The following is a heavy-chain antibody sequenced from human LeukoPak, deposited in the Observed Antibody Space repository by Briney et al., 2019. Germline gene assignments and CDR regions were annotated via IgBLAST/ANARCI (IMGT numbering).Heavy chain of an antibody. CDR2: IYSGGST. Sequence: PGGSLRLSCAASGFTVSSNYMSWVRQAPGKGLEWVSDIYSGGSTYYADSVKGRFTISRDNSKNTLYLQMNSLRAEDTAVYYCARDLSLGYYYDSSGYRAFDIWGQGTMVTVSS. J-gene: IGHJ3*02. V-gene: IGHV3-66*01. D-gene: IGHD3-22*01. CDR1: GFTVSSNY. CDR3: ARDLSLGYYYDSSGYRAFDI.